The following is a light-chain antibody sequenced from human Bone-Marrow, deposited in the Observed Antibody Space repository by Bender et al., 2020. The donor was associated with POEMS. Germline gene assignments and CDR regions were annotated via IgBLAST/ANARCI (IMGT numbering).Light chain of an antibody. CDR2: SNY. Sequence: QSVLTQPPSASGTPGQSVIISCSGTDSNFGGNNVNWYQHLPGTAPRLVVYSNYQRPSGVPARFSGSKSGTSATLGITGLQTGDEADYYCAAWDTSLDAGVFGGGTQLTVL. CDR3: AAWDTSLDAGV. V-gene: IGLV1-44*01. J-gene: IGLJ3*02. CDR1: DSNFGGNN.